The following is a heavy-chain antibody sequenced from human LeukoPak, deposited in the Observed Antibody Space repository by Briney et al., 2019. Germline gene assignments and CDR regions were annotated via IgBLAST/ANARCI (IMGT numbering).Heavy chain of an antibody. J-gene: IGHJ5*02. CDR2: INHSGST. V-gene: IGHV4-34*01. D-gene: IGHD6-6*01. CDR1: GGSFSGYY. Sequence: PSETLSLTCAVYGGSFSGYYWSWIRQPPGKGLEWIGDINHSGSTNYNPSLKSRVIISVDTSKIQFSLKLSSVTAADTAVYYCARGVSSSSQAIDWFDPWGQGTLVTVSS. CDR3: ARGVSSSSQAIDWFDP.